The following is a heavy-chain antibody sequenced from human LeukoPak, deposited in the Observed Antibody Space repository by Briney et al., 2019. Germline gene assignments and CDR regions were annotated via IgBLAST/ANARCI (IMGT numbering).Heavy chain of an antibody. CDR1: GYTFTGYY. V-gene: IGHV1-2*02. CDR2: INPNSGGT. CDR3: ARDRVLGDFWSGYYTRDYYYYMDV. J-gene: IGHJ6*03. Sequence: ASVKVSCKASGYTFTGYYMHWVRQAPGQGLEWMGWINPNSGGTNYAQKLQGRVTMTTDTSTSTAYMELRSLRSDDTAVYYCARDRVLGDFWSGYYTRDYYYYMDVWGKGTTVTVSS. D-gene: IGHD3-3*01.